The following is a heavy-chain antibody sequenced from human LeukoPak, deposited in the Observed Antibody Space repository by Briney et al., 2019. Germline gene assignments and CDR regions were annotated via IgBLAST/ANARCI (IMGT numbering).Heavy chain of an antibody. CDR1: GYTFTTYG. J-gene: IGHJ6*03. CDR3: ATDPRTTVFGTFRYYYMDV. Sequence: GASVKVSCKASGYTFTTYGFSWVRQAPGQGLEWMGWINPDSGYTNYAQKFQGRVTMTRDTSINTAYMELSRLTSDDTAVYYCATDPRTTVFGTFRYYYMDVWGEGTTVAVSS. CDR2: INPDSGYT. V-gene: IGHV1-2*02. D-gene: IGHD3-3*01.